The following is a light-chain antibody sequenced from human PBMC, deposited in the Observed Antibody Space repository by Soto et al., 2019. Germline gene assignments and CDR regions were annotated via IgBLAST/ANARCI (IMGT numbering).Light chain of an antibody. J-gene: IGKJ2*01. CDR1: ESVSSN. Sequence: EIVMTQSPATLSVSPGERATLSCRASESVSSNLAWYQQKPGQAPRLLIYGVSTRATGVPARFSGSGSETEFTLTITSLQSEDFAIYYCQQYRNWPPGTFGQGTKLEIK. CDR2: GVS. CDR3: QQYRNWPPGT. V-gene: IGKV3-15*01.